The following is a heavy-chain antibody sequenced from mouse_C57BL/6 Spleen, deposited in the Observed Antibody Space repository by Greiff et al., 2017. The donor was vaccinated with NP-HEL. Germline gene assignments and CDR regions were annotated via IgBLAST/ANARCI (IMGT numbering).Heavy chain of an antibody. J-gene: IGHJ2*01. D-gene: IGHD2-2*01. CDR2: IDPSDSET. V-gene: IGHV1-52*01. CDR3: ARGATGYDYFDD. CDR1: GYTFTSYW. Sequence: VQLQQSGAELVRPGSSVKLSCKASGYTFTSYWLHWVKQRPIQGLEWIGNIDPSDSETHYNQKFKDKATLTVDKSSSTAYMQLSSLTSEDSAVYYCARGATGYDYFDDWGQGTTLTVSS.